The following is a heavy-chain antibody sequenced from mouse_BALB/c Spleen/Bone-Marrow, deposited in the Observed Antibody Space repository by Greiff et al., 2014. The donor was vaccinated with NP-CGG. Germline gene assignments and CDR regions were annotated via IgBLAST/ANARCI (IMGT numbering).Heavy chain of an antibody. J-gene: IGHJ2*01. CDR1: GYTFTSYW. D-gene: IGHD4-1*01. V-gene: IGHV1-7*01. CDR3: ARSRTGTYFDY. CDR2: INPSTGYT. Sequence: VKLMESGAELAKPGASVKMSCKASGYTFTSYWMHWVKQRPGQGLEWIGYINPSTGYTEYNQKFKDKATLTADKSSSTAYMQLSRLTSEDSAVYYCARSRTGTYFDYWGQGTTLTVSS.